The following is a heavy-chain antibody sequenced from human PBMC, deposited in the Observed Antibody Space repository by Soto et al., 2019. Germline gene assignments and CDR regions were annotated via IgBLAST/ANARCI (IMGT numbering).Heavy chain of an antibody. D-gene: IGHD5-18*01. V-gene: IGHV3-23*01. CDR3: ASSSGYSYGYLDY. Sequence: PWGSLRLSCAASGFTFSSYAMSWVRQAPGKGLEWVSDISGSGGSTYYADSVKGRFTISRDNSKNTLYLQMNSLRAEDTAVYYCASSSGYSYGYLDYWGQGTLVTVSS. CDR2: ISGSGGST. J-gene: IGHJ4*02. CDR1: GFTFSSYA.